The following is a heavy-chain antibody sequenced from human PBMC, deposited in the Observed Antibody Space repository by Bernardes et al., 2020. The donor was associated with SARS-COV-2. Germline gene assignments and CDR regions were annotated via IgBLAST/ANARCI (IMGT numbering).Heavy chain of an antibody. Sequence: GGSLRLSCAASGFTVSSNYMTWVRQAPGKGLEWVSVISSSDNTYYADSVKGRFTISRDNSKNTLYLQMNSLRAEDTAVYYCAREAAGYYFDYWGQGTLVTVSS. CDR1: GFTVSSNY. D-gene: IGHD3-9*01. CDR2: ISSSDNT. J-gene: IGHJ4*02. V-gene: IGHV3-66*03. CDR3: AREAAGYYFDY.